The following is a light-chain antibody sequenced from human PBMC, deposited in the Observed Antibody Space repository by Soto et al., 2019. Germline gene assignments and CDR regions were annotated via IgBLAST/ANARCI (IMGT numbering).Light chain of an antibody. J-gene: IGKJ4*01. CDR1: QSVSSN. V-gene: IGKV3-15*01. Sequence: EIVMTQSPATLYVSPGERATLSCRASQSVSSNLAWYQQKPGQAPMLLIYGASTRATGIPARFSGSGSGTEFTLTLSSLQSEDFAVYYCQQYNNWPLTFGGGTKVEIK. CDR2: GAS. CDR3: QQYNNWPLT.